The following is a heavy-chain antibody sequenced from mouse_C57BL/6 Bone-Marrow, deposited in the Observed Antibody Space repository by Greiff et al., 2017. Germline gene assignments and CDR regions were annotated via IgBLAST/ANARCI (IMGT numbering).Heavy chain of an antibody. CDR1: GYAFSSSW. V-gene: IGHV1-82*01. J-gene: IGHJ4*01. CDR3: ARNLHYGSSPYYAMDY. D-gene: IGHD1-1*01. CDR2: IYPGDGDT. Sequence: QVQLQQSGPELVKPGASVKISCKASGYAFSSSWMNWVKQRPGKGLEWIGRIYPGDGDTNYNGKFKGKATLTADKSSSTAYMQLSSLTSEDSAVYFCARNLHYGSSPYYAMDYWGQGTSVTVSS.